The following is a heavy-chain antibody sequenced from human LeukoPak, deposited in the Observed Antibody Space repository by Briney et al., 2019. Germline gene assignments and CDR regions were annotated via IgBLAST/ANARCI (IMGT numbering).Heavy chain of an antibody. CDR1: GYTFTSYY. CDR3: ARDREGYYDILTGYDLSVFDY. Sequence: GASVKVSCEASGYTFTSYYMHWVRQAPGQGLEWMGIINPSGGSTSYAQKFQGRVTMTRDTSTSTVYMELSSLRSEDTAVYYCARDREGYYDILTGYDLSVFDYWGQGTLVTVSS. D-gene: IGHD3-9*01. CDR2: INPSGGST. V-gene: IGHV1-46*01. J-gene: IGHJ4*02.